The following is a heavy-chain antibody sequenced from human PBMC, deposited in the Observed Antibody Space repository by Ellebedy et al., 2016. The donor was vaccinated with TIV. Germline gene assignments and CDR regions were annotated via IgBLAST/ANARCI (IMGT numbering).Heavy chain of an antibody. CDR1: GFPFSIYW. CDR3: ARHSTTLSYGLDV. V-gene: IGHV3-7*03. Sequence: GGSLRLXXAASGFPFSIYWMCWVRQAPGRGLEWVANIKEDGSEKHYVDSMKGRFTISRDNAKNSLYLQMNSLRAEDTAMYYCARHSTTLSYGLDVWGQGTTVTVAS. J-gene: IGHJ6*02. D-gene: IGHD4-11*01. CDR2: IKEDGSEK.